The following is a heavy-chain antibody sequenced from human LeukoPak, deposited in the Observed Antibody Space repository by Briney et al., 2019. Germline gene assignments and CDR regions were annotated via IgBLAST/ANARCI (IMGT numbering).Heavy chain of an antibody. J-gene: IGHJ4*02. V-gene: IGHV3-33*01. CDR2: IWYDGSNK. Sequence: AGRSLRLSCAVSGFTFSNYGMYWVRQAPGKGLEWVAVIWYDGSNKYYADSVKGRFTISRDNSKNTVYLQMNSLRAEDTAVYYCASEGMVRGAHCDYWGQGTLVTVSS. CDR3: ASEGMVRGAHCDY. CDR1: GFTFSNYG. D-gene: IGHD3-10*01.